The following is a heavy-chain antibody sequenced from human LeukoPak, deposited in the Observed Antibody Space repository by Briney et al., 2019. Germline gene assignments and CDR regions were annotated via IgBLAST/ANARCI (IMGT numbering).Heavy chain of an antibody. Sequence: GGSLRLSCAASGFTFSDYDMHWVRQATGKGLEWVSAIGTAGDTYYTGSVKGRFTISRENAKNSLYLQMNSLRAGDTAVYYCARVVKERVGGVCYFDYWGQGTLVTVSS. CDR1: GFTFSDYD. D-gene: IGHD1-1*01. CDR3: ARVVKERVGGVCYFDY. V-gene: IGHV3-13*01. CDR2: IGTAGDT. J-gene: IGHJ4*02.